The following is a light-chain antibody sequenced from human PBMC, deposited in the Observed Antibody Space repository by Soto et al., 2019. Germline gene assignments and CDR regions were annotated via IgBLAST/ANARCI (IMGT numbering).Light chain of an antibody. CDR1: QTISSW. CDR2: KAS. J-gene: IGKJ1*01. CDR3: QHYNSYSEA. Sequence: IQMSKSPSTLSVSVGDIVAVTFLASQTISSWLAWYQQKPGKAPKLLIYKASTLKSGVPSRFSGSGSGTEFTLTISSLQPDDFATYYCQHYNSYSEAFGQGTMVDIK. V-gene: IGKV1-5*03.